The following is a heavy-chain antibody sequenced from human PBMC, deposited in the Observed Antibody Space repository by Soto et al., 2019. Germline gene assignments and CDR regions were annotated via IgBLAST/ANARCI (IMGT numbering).Heavy chain of an antibody. D-gene: IGHD2-15*01. J-gene: IGHJ4*02. Sequence: GASVKVSCKVSGYTLTELSMHWVRQAPGKGLEWMGGFDPEDGETIYAQKFQGRVTMTEDTSTDTAYMELSSLRSEDTAVYYCATDHYCSGGSCYTYWGQGTLVTVSS. CDR3: ATDHYCSGGSCYTY. V-gene: IGHV1-24*01. CDR1: GYTLTELS. CDR2: FDPEDGET.